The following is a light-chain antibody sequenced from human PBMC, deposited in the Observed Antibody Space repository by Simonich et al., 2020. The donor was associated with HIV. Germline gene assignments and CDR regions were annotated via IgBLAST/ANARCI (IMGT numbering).Light chain of an antibody. CDR2: EDS. CDR3: MQDAQDPLT. CDR1: QSLLHNDTYTY. V-gene: IGKV2D-26*01. J-gene: IGKJ4*01. Sequence: EIVMTQTPLSLSITPVEQAYISCRSSQSLLHNDTYTYFDCFLRKARPVSTLLIYEDSSRLSGVPDRFSCSGSGTDFTLKVSRVEAEDFGVYYCMQDAQDPLTFGGGTKVEIK.